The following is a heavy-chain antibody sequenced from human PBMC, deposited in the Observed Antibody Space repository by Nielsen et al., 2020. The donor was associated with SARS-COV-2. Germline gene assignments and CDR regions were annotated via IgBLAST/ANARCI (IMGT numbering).Heavy chain of an antibody. CDR3: ARGVRFLEWFSPMDV. Sequence: GGSLRLSCAASGFTFDDYAMHWVRQAPGKGLEWVSGISWNSGSIGYADSVKGRFTISRDNAKNSLYLQMNSLRAEDTAVYYCARGVRFLEWFSPMDVWGQGTTVTVSS. V-gene: IGHV3-9*01. CDR1: GFTFDDYA. J-gene: IGHJ6*02. CDR2: ISWNSGSI. D-gene: IGHD3-3*01.